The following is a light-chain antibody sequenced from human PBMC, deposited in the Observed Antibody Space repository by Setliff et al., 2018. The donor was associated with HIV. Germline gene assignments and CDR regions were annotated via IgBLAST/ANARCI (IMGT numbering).Light chain of an antibody. Sequence: QSVLTQPPSVSGSPGQSVTISCTGTSSDIGTYNRVSWYQQPPGTAPKLMIYEVSNRPPGVPDRFSGSKSGNTASLIISGLQAEDEADYYCSSYTRSSTLVFGGGTKVTVL. J-gene: IGLJ3*02. CDR1: SSDIGTYNR. CDR3: SSYTRSSTLV. CDR2: EVS. V-gene: IGLV2-18*02.